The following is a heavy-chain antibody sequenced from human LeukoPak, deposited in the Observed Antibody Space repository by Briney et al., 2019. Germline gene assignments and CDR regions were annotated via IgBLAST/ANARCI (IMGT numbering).Heavy chain of an antibody. CDR2: IYAGNSGA. CDR1: GYTCTTSW. Sequence: GESLKISCQGFGYTCTTSWIGWVRQLPGKGLEWMAIIYAGNSGAKYSPSFQGQVSISTDRSISTAYLHWSSLKASDTAKYYCAIINHPDGRVYWGQGTLVTVSS. D-gene: IGHD5-24*01. V-gene: IGHV5-51*01. J-gene: IGHJ4*02. CDR3: AIINHPDGRVY.